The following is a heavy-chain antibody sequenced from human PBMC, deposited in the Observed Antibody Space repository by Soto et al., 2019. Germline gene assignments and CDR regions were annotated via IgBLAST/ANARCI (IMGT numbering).Heavy chain of an antibody. V-gene: IGHV4-59*12. CDR1: GGSISTYY. Sequence: PSDTLSLTCTVSGGSISTYYWTWIRQPPGKGLEWIGYIYYSGSTYYNPSLKSRVTISVDTSKNQFYLNLSSVTAADTAVYYCARGLLAFDPWGQGTLVNVS. J-gene: IGHJ5*02. D-gene: IGHD2-8*02. CDR2: IYYSGST. CDR3: ARGLLAFDP.